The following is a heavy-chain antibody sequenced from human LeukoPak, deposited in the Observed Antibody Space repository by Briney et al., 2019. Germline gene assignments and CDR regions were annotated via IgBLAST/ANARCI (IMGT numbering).Heavy chain of an antibody. D-gene: IGHD6-13*01. Sequence: GGSLRLSCVASGLVVSRNYVTWVRQVPGEGLEWVSIMYTSGDIYYADSVKGRFTLSRDDSKNTLYPQMHSLRVEDTAVYYCALPDLYSTGWYDFWGQGTLVAVSS. J-gene: IGHJ5*01. CDR1: GLVVSRNY. CDR2: MYTSGDI. V-gene: IGHV3-66*01. CDR3: ALPDLYSTGWYDF.